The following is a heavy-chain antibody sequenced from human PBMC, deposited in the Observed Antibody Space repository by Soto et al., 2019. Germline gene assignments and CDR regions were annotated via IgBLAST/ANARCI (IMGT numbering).Heavy chain of an antibody. J-gene: IGHJ5*02. CDR1: GGSISSHY. Sequence: PSETLSLTCFVSGGSISSHYWTWIRQSPGEGLEWIGYIYSSGGTNYNPSLKSRVTMSADTSKNQISLKLSSVTAADTAVYYCARMFPRSSWYLPGVDPWGQGTPVTVSS. CDR3: ARMFPRSSWYLPGVDP. CDR2: IYSSGGT. V-gene: IGHV4-59*11. D-gene: IGHD6-13*01.